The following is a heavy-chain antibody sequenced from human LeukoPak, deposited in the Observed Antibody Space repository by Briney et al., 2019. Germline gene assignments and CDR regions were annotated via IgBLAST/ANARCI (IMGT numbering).Heavy chain of an antibody. V-gene: IGHV4-34*01. Sequence: SETLSLTCTVSGGSISSYYWSWIRQPPGKGLEWIGEINHSGSTNYNPSLKSRVTISVDTSKNQFSLKLSSVTAADTAVYYCARRRTNYYGSGSYDFDPWGQGTLVTVSS. J-gene: IGHJ5*02. CDR3: ARRRTNYYGSGSYDFDP. CDR2: INHSGST. D-gene: IGHD3-10*01. CDR1: GGSISSYY.